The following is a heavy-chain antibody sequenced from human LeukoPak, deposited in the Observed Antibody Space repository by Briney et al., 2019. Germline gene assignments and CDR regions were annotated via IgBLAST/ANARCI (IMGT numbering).Heavy chain of an antibody. CDR3: ARVDVYCSGGSCYKGYYYYYGMDV. J-gene: IGHJ6*01. CDR1: GYTFTSYA. D-gene: IGHD2-15*01. Sequence: GASVKVSCKASGYTFTSYAMNWVRQAPGQGLEWMGWINTNTGNPTYAQGFTGRFVFSLDTSVSTAYPQISSLKAEDTAVYYCARVDVYCSGGSCYKGYYYYYGMDVWGQGTTVTVSS. CDR2: INTNTGNP. V-gene: IGHV7-4-1*02.